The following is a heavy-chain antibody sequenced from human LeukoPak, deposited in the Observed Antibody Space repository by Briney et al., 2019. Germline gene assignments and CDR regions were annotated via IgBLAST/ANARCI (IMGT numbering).Heavy chain of an antibody. V-gene: IGHV4-34*01. J-gene: IGHJ4*02. CDR1: GGSFSGYY. CDR3: ARLSYDILTGYIQDY. CDR2: INHSGST. D-gene: IGHD3-9*01. Sequence: PSETLSLTCAVYGGSFSGYYWSWIRQPPGKGLEWIGEINHSGSTNYNPSLKGRVTISVDTSKNQFSLKLSSVTAADTAVYYCARLSYDILTGYIQDYWGQGTLVTVSS.